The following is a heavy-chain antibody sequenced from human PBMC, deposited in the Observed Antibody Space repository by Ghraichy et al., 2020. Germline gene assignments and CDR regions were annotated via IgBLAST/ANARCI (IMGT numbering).Heavy chain of an antibody. CDR2: IDHSGDT. CDR1: GGSFSDFH. Sequence: SETLSLTCAVYGGSFSDFHWSWIRQTPGEGLRWIGDIDHSGDTTYNPSLDGRVTISVDASKNQFSLEVNSVTAADTAVYYCARGRSTVCRDWLCRSNRQSRGFDPVFWFDPWGQGTQVIVTS. D-gene: IGHD2-2*01. CDR3: ARGRSTVCRDWLCRSNRQSRGFDPVFWFDP. V-gene: IGHV4-34*01. J-gene: IGHJ5*02.